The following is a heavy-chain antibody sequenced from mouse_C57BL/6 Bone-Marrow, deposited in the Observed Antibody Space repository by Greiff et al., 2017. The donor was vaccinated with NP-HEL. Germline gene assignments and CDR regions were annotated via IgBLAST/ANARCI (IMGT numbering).Heavy chain of an antibody. CDR3: ARVTTVVDFDY. Sequence: QVQLQQPGAELVKPGASVKLSCKASGYTFTSYWMHWVKQRPGQGLEWIGMIHPNSGSTNYNEKFKSKATLTVAKSSSTAYMHLSSLTSEYSAVYYCARVTTVVDFDYWGQGTTLTVSS. J-gene: IGHJ2*01. D-gene: IGHD1-1*01. V-gene: IGHV1-64*01. CDR1: GYTFTSYW. CDR2: IHPNSGST.